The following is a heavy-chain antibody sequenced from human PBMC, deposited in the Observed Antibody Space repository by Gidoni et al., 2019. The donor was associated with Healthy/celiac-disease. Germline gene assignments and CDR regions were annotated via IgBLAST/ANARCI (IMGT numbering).Heavy chain of an antibody. CDR1: GGTFIRYA. D-gene: IGHD3-22*01. CDR2: IIPILGIA. CDR3: ARGRNIDSSGYYYSGY. J-gene: IGHJ4*02. V-gene: IGHV1-69*04. Sequence: QVQLVQSGAEVKEPGSSVNVSCKASGGTFIRYASSWVRQAPGQGLEWMGRIIPILGIANYAQKFQGRVTITADKSTSTAYMELSSLRSEDTAVYYCARGRNIDSSGYYYSGYWGQGTLVTVSS.